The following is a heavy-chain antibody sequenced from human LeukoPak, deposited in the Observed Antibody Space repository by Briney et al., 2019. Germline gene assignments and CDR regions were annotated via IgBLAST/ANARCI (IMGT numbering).Heavy chain of an antibody. CDR1: GGSISSSAYH. D-gene: IGHD3/OR15-3a*01. CDR2: IHNSGRT. CDR3: ARQTGSGLFTLP. V-gene: IGHV4-39*01. J-gene: IGHJ4*02. Sequence: SETLSLTCTVSGGSISSSAYHWGWIRQPPGKGLEWIGSIHNSGRTYHNPSLKSRVTISVDTSKNHISLRLTSVTAADTAMYYCARQTGSGLFTLPGGQGTLVTVSS.